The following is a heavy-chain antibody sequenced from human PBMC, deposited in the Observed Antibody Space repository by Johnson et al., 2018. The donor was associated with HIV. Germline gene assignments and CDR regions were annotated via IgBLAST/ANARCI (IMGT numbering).Heavy chain of an antibody. V-gene: IGHV3-7*01. CDR1: GFTFEEYG. CDR3: ARGGRWGWRGNDAFDI. CDR2: IKQDGGEK. D-gene: IGHD3-3*01. Sequence: VQLVESGGGLVQPGGSLRLSCAGSGFTFEEYGIHWVRQVPGKGLEWVANIKQDGGEKNYVDSVRGRFTFSRDHSKNTLYLQMNSLRAEETAVYYCARGGRWGWRGNDAFDIWGQGTMVTVSS. J-gene: IGHJ3*02.